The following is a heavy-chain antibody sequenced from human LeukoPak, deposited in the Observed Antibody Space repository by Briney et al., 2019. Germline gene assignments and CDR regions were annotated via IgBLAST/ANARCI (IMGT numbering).Heavy chain of an antibody. J-gene: IGHJ4*02. V-gene: IGHV1-8*01. D-gene: IGHD3-10*01. Sequence: ASVKVSCKASGYTFTSYDINWVRQATGQGLEWMGWMNPNSGNTGYAQKFQGRVTMTRNTSISTAYMELSSLRSEDTAVYYCARGQMVGSGSYYNLDYWGQGTLVTVSS. CDR3: ARGQMVGSGSYYNLDY. CDR1: GYTFTSYD. CDR2: MNPNSGNT.